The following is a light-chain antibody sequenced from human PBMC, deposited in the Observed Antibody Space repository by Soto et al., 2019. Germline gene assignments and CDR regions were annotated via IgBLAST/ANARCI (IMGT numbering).Light chain of an antibody. Sequence: EIVLTQSPATLSLSPGERATLSCRASQSVSSYLAWYQQKPGQAPRLLIYDASNSATGSPARFSGSGSGTDFTLTLSSLEPEDFAVYYCQQRSHPLTCGGGTKVEIK. V-gene: IGKV3-11*01. CDR2: DAS. CDR3: QQRSHPLT. CDR1: QSVSSY. J-gene: IGKJ4*01.